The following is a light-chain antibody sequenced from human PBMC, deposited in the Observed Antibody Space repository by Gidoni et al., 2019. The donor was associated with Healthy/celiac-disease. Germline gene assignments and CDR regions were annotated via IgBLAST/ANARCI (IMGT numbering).Light chain of an antibody. CDR2: GKN. CDR3: NSRDSSGNHWV. Sequence: SSELTQDPAVSVALGQTVRITCQGASLRSYYASWYQQKPGQAPVLVIYGKNNRPSGIPDRFSGPSSGNTASLTITGAQAEDEADYYCNSRDSSGNHWVFGGGTKLTVL. CDR1: SLRSYY. J-gene: IGLJ3*02. V-gene: IGLV3-19*01.